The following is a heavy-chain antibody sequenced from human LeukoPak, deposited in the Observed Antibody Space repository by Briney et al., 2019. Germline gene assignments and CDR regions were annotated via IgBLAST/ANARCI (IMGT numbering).Heavy chain of an antibody. CDR3: ARAKQWLVQLFYSGMVV. J-gene: IGHJ6*02. CDR1: GFTVSNHY. CDR2: IYTGGST. Sequence: GGSLRLSCAASGFTVSNHYTNWVRQAPGKGLEWVSVIYTGGSTYYADSVKGRFTISRDNSKNTLFPQMNSLRAEDTAVYYCARAKQWLVQLFYSGMVVWGQGTTVTVTS. V-gene: IGHV3-66*01. D-gene: IGHD6-19*01.